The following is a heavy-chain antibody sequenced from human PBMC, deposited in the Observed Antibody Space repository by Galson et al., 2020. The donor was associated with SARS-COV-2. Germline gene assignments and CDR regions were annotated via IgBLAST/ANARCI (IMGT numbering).Heavy chain of an antibody. CDR2: ISYDGSNK. CDR1: GFTFSSYA. V-gene: IGHV3-30*04. Sequence: GESLKISCAASGFTFSSYAMHWVRQAPGKGLEWVAVISYDGSNKYYADSVKGRFTISRDNSKNTLYLQMNSLRAEDTAVYYCARDLLSDYFDYWGQGTLVTVSS. D-gene: IGHD1-26*01. J-gene: IGHJ4*02. CDR3: ARDLLSDYFDY.